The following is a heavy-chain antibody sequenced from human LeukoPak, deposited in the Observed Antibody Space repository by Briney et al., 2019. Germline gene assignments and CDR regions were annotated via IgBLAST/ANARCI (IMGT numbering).Heavy chain of an antibody. J-gene: IGHJ5*02. V-gene: IGHV4-59*01. CDR1: GGSISGYY. CDR2: IYNSGNT. CDR3: ATTVNYDILTGYSWFDP. Sequence: SETLSLTCTVSGGSISGYYWSWIRQPPGEGLEWIGYIYNSGNTNYNPSLKSRVTISVDTSKNQFSLKLTSVTAADTAVYYCATTVNYDILTGYSWFDPWGQGTLVTVSS. D-gene: IGHD3-9*01.